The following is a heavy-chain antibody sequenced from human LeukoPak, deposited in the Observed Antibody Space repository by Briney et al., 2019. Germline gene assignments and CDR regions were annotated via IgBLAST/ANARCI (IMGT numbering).Heavy chain of an antibody. CDR3: ASGEQLTNDGDFDF. D-gene: IGHD6-13*01. CDR1: GFTFSSYA. CDR2: ISYDGSNK. J-gene: IGHJ4*02. Sequence: PGSSLRLSCAPSGFTFSSYAMHWVRQAPAKGLEWVAVISYDGSNKYYAESVKCRFTISRDNSKNALYLQMNSLRAEDTAVYYCASGEQLTNDGDFDFGGQGTLVTVSS. V-gene: IGHV3-30-3*01.